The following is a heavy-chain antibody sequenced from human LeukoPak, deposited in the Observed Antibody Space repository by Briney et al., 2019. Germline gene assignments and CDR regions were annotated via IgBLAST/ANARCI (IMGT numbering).Heavy chain of an antibody. V-gene: IGHV3-7*01. Sequence: GGSLRLSCAASGFIFSTYWMSWVRQAPGKGLEWVASTKQDGNEKSYVDSVKGRFTISRDNAKNSLYLQMNSLRAEDTAVYYCARGPNWFDPWGQGTLVTVSS. CDR2: TKQDGNEK. CDR3: ARGPNWFDP. CDR1: GFIFSTYW. J-gene: IGHJ5*02.